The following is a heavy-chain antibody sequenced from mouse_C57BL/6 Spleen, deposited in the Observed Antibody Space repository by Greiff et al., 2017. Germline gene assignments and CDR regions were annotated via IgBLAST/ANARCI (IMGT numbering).Heavy chain of an antibody. Sequence: EVQRVESGGGLVQPGGSMKLSCAASGFTFSDAWMDWVRQTPEKGLEWVAEISNKANNPATYYAESVKGRFTISRDDSKRCVYRQMKSLRAEDTGIYYCRGVRGGTDYGGKGTTLTVSS. V-gene: IGHV6-6*01. D-gene: IGHD3-3*01. CDR2: ISNKANNPAT. CDR1: GFTFSDAW. CDR3: RGVRGGTDY. J-gene: IGHJ2*01.